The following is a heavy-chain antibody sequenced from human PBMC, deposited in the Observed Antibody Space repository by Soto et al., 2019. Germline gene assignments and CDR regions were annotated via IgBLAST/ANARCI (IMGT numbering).Heavy chain of an antibody. Sequence: GASVKVSCKASGGTFSSYTISWVRQAPGQGLEWMGRIIPILGIANYAQKFQGRVTITADKSTSTAYMELSSLRSDDTAVYYCARDEGSMTPDYWGQGTLVTVSS. CDR1: GGTFSSYT. J-gene: IGHJ4*02. D-gene: IGHD3-16*01. CDR3: ARDEGSMTPDY. CDR2: IIPILGIA. V-gene: IGHV1-69*04.